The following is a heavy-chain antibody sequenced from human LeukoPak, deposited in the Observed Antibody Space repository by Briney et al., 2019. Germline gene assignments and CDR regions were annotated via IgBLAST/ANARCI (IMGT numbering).Heavy chain of an antibody. Sequence: PGGSLRLSCAASGFTFSSYWMHWVRQAPGKGLVWVSRINSDGSSTSYADSVKGRFTISRDNAKNTVYLQMNSLRAEDTAVYYCAKERGYGYNHIDYWGQGTLVTVSS. J-gene: IGHJ4*02. CDR3: AKERGYGYNHIDY. CDR1: GFTFSSYW. V-gene: IGHV3-74*01. CDR2: INSDGSST. D-gene: IGHD5-24*01.